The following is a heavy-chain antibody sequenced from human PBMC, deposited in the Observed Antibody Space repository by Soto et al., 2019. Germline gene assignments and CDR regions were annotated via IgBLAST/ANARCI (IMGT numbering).Heavy chain of an antibody. Sequence: GGSLRLSCAASGFSFSSYWMHWVRQAPGKGLVWVSSINSDGSSTSYADSVKGRFTISRDNAKNTLYLQMNSLRAEDTAVYYCARDSYGGGCYYVDHSGQGTLVTVSS. J-gene: IGHJ4*02. V-gene: IGHV3-74*01. CDR1: GFSFSSYW. D-gene: IGHD2-15*01. CDR3: ARDSYGGGCYYVDH. CDR2: INSDGSST.